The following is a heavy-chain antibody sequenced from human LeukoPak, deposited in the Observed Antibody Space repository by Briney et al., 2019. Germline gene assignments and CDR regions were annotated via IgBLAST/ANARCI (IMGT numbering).Heavy chain of an antibody. V-gene: IGHV3-49*04. CDR3: SRNGLVDFDY. Sequence: PGQSLRLSCTTSGFAFDDVAMSWVRQPAGKGLEWVGFIRRRAYGGAAEYAASVKGRFIISRDDSKGIAYLQMNSLNTEDTAVYYCSRNGLVDFDYWGQGSRVIVSP. CDR1: GFAFDDVA. J-gene: IGHJ4*02. CDR2: IRRRAYGGAA.